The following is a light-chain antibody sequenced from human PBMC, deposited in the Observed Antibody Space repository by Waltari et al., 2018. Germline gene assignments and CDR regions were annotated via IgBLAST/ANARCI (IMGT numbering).Light chain of an antibody. CDR3: QETYTDLGTTT. Sequence: DIQMTQSPSSLSASVGDRVTIYCRASQNIGNHLHWYQQKPGKAPDLLIYRASTLLSGVPSRFSGSGSGTDFTLTISSLQPEDFATYYCQETYTDLGTTTFGQGTRLDI. CDR1: QNIGNH. J-gene: IGKJ5*01. V-gene: IGKV1-39*01. CDR2: RAS.